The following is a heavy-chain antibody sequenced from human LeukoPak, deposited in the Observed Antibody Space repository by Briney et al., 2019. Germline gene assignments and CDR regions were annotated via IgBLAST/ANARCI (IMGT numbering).Heavy chain of an antibody. J-gene: IGHJ4*02. CDR3: ARKTYYYDSGSYSKSYYFDY. V-gene: IGHV3-21*01. D-gene: IGHD3-10*01. CDR2: ISPSSSYI. Sequence: GGSLRLSCAASGFSFSGYSINWVRQAPGKGLEWVSSISPSSSYIYYADSVKGRFTISRDNAKNSLFLQLNSLRAEDTAVYYCARKTYYYDSGSYSKSYYFDYWGQGTLVTVSS. CDR1: GFSFSGYS.